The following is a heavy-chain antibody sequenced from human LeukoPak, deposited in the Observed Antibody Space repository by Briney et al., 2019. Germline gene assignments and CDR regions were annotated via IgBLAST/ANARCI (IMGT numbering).Heavy chain of an antibody. CDR3: ARGYCSGGSCYSGRFDP. CDR1: GFTFSSYG. D-gene: IGHD2-15*01. CDR2: IWYDGSNK. J-gene: IGHJ5*02. Sequence: GGSLRLSCAASGFTFSSYGMHWVRQAPGKGLEWVAVIWYDGSNKYYADSVKGRFTISRDNSKNTLYLQMNSLRAEDTAVYYCARGYCSGGSCYSGRFDPWGQGTLVTVSS. V-gene: IGHV3-33*01.